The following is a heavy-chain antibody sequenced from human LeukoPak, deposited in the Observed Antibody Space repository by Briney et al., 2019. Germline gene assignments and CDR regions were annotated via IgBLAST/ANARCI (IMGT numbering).Heavy chain of an antibody. V-gene: IGHV4-59*04. CDR3: VYYDFWSGYHH. D-gene: IGHD3-3*01. CDR1: GGSISSYY. CDR2: IYYSGST. J-gene: IGHJ4*02. Sequence: SETLSLTCTVSGGSISSYYWSWIRQPPGKGLEWIGYIYYSGSTNYNPSLKSRVTMSVDTSKNQFSLKLSSVTALDTAVYYCVYYDFWSGYHHWGQGTLVTVSS.